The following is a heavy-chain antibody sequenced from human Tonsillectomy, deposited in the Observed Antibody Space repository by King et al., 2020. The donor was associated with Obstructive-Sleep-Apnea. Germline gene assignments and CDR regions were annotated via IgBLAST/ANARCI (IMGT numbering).Heavy chain of an antibody. Sequence: VQLVESGGGVVQPGGSLRLSCAASGFTFSNYGIHWVRQAPGKGLEWVAFIRYDGSDKYYADSVKGRFTISRDNSKNTLYLQMNSLRGEDTAVYYCAKFGYGGNSGWGQGTLVTVSS. J-gene: IGHJ4*02. V-gene: IGHV3-30*02. CDR1: GFTFSNYG. CDR3: AKFGYGGNSG. D-gene: IGHD4-23*01. CDR2: IRYDGSDK.